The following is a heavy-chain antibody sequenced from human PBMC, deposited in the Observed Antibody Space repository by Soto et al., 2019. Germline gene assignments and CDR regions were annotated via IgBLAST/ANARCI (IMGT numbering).Heavy chain of an antibody. D-gene: IGHD2-15*01. CDR3: ARGWYYFDV. J-gene: IGHJ4*02. CDR1: VEPMTGGYY. CDR2: IYYGGTT. V-gene: IGHV4-38-2*01. Sequence: PSETLSLTCGVSVEPMTGGYYWGWIRQSPGKGLEWIGSIYYGGTTYYNPSLRSRLAISIDTSKNQFSLRLSSVTAADTALYYCARGWYYFDVWGQGSLVTVSS.